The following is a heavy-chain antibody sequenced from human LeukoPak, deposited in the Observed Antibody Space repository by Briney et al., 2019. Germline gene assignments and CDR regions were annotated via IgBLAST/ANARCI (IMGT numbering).Heavy chain of an antibody. V-gene: IGHV3-9*01. J-gene: IGHJ3*02. CDR1: GFTFDDYA. D-gene: IGHD3-16*01. CDR3: AKDKGGAFDI. Sequence: GGSLRLSCAASGFTFDDYAMHWVRQAPGKGLVWVSGISWNSGSIGYADSVKGRFTISRDNAKNSLYLQMNSLRAEDTALYYCAKDKGGAFDIWGQGTMVTVSS. CDR2: ISWNSGSI.